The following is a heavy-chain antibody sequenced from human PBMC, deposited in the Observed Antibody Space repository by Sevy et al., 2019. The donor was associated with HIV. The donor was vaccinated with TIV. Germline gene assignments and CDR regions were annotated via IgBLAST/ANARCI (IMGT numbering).Heavy chain of an antibody. CDR1: GGSISSGANY. Sequence: SETLSLTCTVSGGSISSGANYWNWIRQSPGKGLEWIGYIYYSGSTYYNPSLKSRVTISLDTSKDQFSLKLTSVTAADTAVYFCARELGYRDYFNYWGQGTLVTVSS. V-gene: IGHV4-31*03. D-gene: IGHD5-12*01. J-gene: IGHJ4*02. CDR3: ARELGYRDYFNY. CDR2: IYYSGST.